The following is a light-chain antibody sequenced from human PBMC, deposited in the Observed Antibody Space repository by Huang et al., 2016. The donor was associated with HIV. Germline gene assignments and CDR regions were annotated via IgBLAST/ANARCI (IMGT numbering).Light chain of an antibody. Sequence: DIQMTQSPSSLSASVGDRVTITCRASQSISSYLNWYQQRPGKAPKLRIFAASSLQSGVPSRFSGSVSGTDFTLTISSLQPEDFATYFCQQSYSTPRITFGQGTRLDIK. V-gene: IGKV1-39*01. CDR1: QSISSY. J-gene: IGKJ5*01. CDR3: QQSYSTPRIT. CDR2: AAS.